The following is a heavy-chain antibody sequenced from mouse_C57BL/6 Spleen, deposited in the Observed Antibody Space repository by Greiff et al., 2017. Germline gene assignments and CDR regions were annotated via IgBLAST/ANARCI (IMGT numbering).Heavy chain of an antibody. CDR2: IYPGSGST. J-gene: IGHJ4*01. CDR1: GYTFTSYC. D-gene: IGHD2-2*01. V-gene: IGHV1-55*01. Sequence: QVQLQQPGAELVKPGASVKMSCKASGYTFTSYCITWVKQRPGQGLEWIGDIYPGSGSTNYNEKFKSKATLTVGTSSSTAYMQLSSLTSEDSAVYYCARRGYEGDAMDYWGQGTSVTVSS. CDR3: ARRGYEGDAMDY.